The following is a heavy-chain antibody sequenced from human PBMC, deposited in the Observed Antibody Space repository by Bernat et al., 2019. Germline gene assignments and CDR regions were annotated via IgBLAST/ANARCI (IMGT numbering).Heavy chain of an antibody. V-gene: IGHV3-21*01. J-gene: IGHJ4*02. CDR2: ISGSDGFM. D-gene: IGHD6-19*01. CDR3: GRDVALRYSSGCYLGGSDY. CDR1: GFTFSTYT. Sequence: EVQLVESGGGLVKPGGSLRLSCAGSGFTFSTYTMNWVRQAPGKGLEWVSSISGSDGFMYYADSVKGRFTISRDNARNSLYLQMNSLRTEDTAVYYCGRDVALRYSSGCYLGGSDYWGQGTMVTVSS.